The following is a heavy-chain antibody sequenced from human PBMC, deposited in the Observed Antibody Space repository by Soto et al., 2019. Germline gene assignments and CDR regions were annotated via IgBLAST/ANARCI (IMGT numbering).Heavy chain of an antibody. D-gene: IGHD3-3*01. Sequence: QITLNESGPTVVKPAETLTLTCTFSGFSLTTSGVGVGWIRQSPGKAPEWLALIYWDDDKRYSASLKSRLTNPKDTPQNPVVPTMGSLDPAGPTTYYCAHRILRTVFGLVTTTAIYFDFWGQGTPVVVSS. CDR3: AHRILRTVFGLVTTTAIYFDF. J-gene: IGHJ4*02. V-gene: IGHV2-5*02. CDR2: IYWDDDK. CDR1: GFSLTTSGVG.